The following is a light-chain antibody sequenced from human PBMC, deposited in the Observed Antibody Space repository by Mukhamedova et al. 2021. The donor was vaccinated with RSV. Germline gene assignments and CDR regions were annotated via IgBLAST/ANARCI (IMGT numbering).Light chain of an antibody. CDR3: LAWDSSTAV. CDR2: QHS. J-gene: IGLJ2*01. V-gene: IGLV3-1*01. Sequence: VIYQHSKRPSGIPERFSGSTSGKTATLTISGTQATDEADYYCLAWDSSTAVFGGGTKLTVL.